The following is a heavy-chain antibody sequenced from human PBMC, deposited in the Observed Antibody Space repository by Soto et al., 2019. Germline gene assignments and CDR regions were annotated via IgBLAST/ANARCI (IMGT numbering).Heavy chain of an antibody. CDR1: GFTFSSYG. CDR2: ISYDGSNK. CDR3: AKADYYDSSGCDY. J-gene: IGHJ4*02. Sequence: QVQLVESGGGVVQPGRSLRLSCAASGFTFSSYGMHWVRQAPGKGLEWVPVISYDGSNKYYADSVKGRFTISRDNSKNTLYLQMNSLRAEDTAVYYCAKADYYDSSGCDYWGQGTLVTVSS. D-gene: IGHD3-22*01. V-gene: IGHV3-30*18.